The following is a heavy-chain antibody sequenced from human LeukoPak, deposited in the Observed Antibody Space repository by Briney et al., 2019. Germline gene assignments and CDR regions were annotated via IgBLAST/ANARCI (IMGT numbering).Heavy chain of an antibody. D-gene: IGHD6-19*01. CDR1: GYTFTIYY. CDR2: INPSGGST. V-gene: IGHV1-46*01. CDR3: ARGASSGWTNYYYYYGMDV. J-gene: IGHJ6*02. Sequence: ASVKVYCKASGYTFTIYYMHWVRQAPGQGLEWMGIINPSGGSTSYAQKFQGRATMTRDTSTSTVYMELSSLRSEDTAVYYCARGASSGWTNYYYYYGMDVWGQGTTVTVSS.